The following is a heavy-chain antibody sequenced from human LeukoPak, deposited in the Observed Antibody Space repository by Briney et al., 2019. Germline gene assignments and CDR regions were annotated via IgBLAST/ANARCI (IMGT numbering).Heavy chain of an antibody. CDR2: SSSSASTI. V-gene: IGHV3-11*01. D-gene: IGHD6-13*01. J-gene: IGHJ3*02. Sequence: GGSLRLSCAASGFTFSDYYMSWIRQAPGKGLEWVSYSSSSASTIFYADSVKGRFTISRDNAKNSLYLQMNSLRAEDTAVYYCARVGRAITAAGFGAFDIWGQGTMVTVSS. CDR1: GFTFSDYY. CDR3: ARVGRAITAAGFGAFDI.